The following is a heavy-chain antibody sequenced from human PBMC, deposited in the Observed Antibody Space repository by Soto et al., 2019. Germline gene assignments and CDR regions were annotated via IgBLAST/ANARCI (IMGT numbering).Heavy chain of an antibody. CDR3: ARTICDYSDSSGYSRWYDP. V-gene: IGHV4-30-2*01. CDR1: GGSISSGGYS. Sequence: QLQLQESGSGLVKPSQTLSLTCAVSGGSISSGGYSWSWIRQPPGKGLEWIGYIYHSGSTYYNPSLMRLVTLSQDRSKTQFTPKLSSLTAADTAGYYSARTICDYSDSSGYSRWYDPGGKGTLVTVSS. CDR2: IYHSGST. D-gene: IGHD3-22*01. J-gene: IGHJ5*02.